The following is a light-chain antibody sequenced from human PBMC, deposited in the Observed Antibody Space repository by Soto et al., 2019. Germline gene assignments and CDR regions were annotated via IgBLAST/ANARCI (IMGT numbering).Light chain of an antibody. CDR2: DVS. Sequence: EIVLTQSPGTLSLSPGERATLXRRASQSVSNNYLAWYQQKPGQAPRLLIYDVSNRATGIPATFSGSGSGTDFTLTISSLEPEDFAVYYCQQRGDWPPITFGQGTRLEIK. CDR1: QSVSNNY. CDR3: QQRGDWPPIT. J-gene: IGKJ5*01. V-gene: IGKV3-11*01.